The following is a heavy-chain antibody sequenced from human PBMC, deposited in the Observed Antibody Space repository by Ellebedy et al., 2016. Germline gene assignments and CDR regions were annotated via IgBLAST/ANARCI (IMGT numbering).Heavy chain of an antibody. CDR3: GHRTGAYDYHGLDV. D-gene: IGHD1-14*01. Sequence: SGPTLVKPTQTLTLTCTFSGFSLTTIGVGVGWIRQPPGKALEWLAVIYWNEDRRYNPYLTNRLSITKDTSKNQVVLRMTNLDPVDTATYYCGHRTGAYDYHGLDVWGQGTTVTVSS. V-gene: IGHV2-5*01. CDR2: IYWNEDR. J-gene: IGHJ6*02. CDR1: GFSLTTIGVG.